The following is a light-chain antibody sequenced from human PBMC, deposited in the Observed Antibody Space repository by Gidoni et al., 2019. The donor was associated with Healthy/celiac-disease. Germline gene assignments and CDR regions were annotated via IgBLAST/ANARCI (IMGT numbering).Light chain of an antibody. CDR2: WAS. V-gene: IGKV4-1*01. CDR3: QQYYSFGT. Sequence: DIVMTQSPDSLAVSLGERATINCKSSQSVLYSSNNKNYLAWYQQKPGQPPKLLIYWASTRESGVPDRFSGSGSGTDFTLTISSLQAEDVAVYYCQQYYSFGTFGQXTKVEIK. J-gene: IGKJ1*01. CDR1: QSVLYSSNNKNY.